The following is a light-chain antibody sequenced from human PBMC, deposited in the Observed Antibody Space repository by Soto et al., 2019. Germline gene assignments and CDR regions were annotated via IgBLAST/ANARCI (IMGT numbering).Light chain of an antibody. CDR2: GAS. Sequence: IVLTQSPGTLSLSPGERATLSCRASQSVNSNYLAWYQQKPGQAPRLLIYGASNTATGIPDRFSGSGSGTDFTLTISRLEPEDFAVYYCQHYGSSLRTFGQGTKVDIK. V-gene: IGKV3-20*01. CDR1: QSVNSNY. J-gene: IGKJ1*01. CDR3: QHYGSSLRT.